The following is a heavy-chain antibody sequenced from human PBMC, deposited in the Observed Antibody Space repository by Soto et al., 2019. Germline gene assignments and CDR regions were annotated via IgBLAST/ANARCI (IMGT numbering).Heavy chain of an antibody. Sequence: GGSLRLSCAASGFTVSSNYMSWVRQAPGKGLEWVSVIYSGGSTYYADSVKGRFTISRDNSKNTLYLQMNSLRAEDTAAYYCARGAMGAAPSEGNWFDPWGQGTLVTVSS. CDR3: ARGAMGAAPSEGNWFDP. V-gene: IGHV3-66*01. CDR2: IYSGGST. CDR1: GFTVSSNY. D-gene: IGHD6-6*01. J-gene: IGHJ5*02.